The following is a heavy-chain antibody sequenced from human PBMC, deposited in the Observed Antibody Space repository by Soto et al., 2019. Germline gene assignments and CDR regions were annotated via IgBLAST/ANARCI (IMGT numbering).Heavy chain of an antibody. CDR3: AKDQQGVRGVIIYYYYYGMDV. Sequence: LRLSCAASGFTFSSYAMSWVRQAPGKGLEWVSAISGSGGSTYYADSVKGRFTISRDNSKNTLYLQMNSLRAEDTAVYYCAKDQQGVRGVIIYYYYYGMDVWGQGTTVTVSS. V-gene: IGHV3-23*01. D-gene: IGHD3-10*01. CDR2: ISGSGGST. CDR1: GFTFSSYA. J-gene: IGHJ6*02.